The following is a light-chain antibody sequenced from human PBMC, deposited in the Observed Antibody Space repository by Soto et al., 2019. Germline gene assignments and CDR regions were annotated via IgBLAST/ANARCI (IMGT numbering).Light chain of an antibody. J-gene: IGLJ3*02. V-gene: IGLV1-40*01. CDR1: TSNIGAGFD. CDR2: GNI. CDR3: AVWDNSMTAWV. Sequence: QSVLTQPPSVSGAPGQRVTISCTGSTSNIGAGFDVHWYQHLPGTAPKLLIFGNINRPSGVPDRFSGSKSGTSASLAITGLQAEDEANYYCAVWDNSMTAWVFGGGTQQTVL.